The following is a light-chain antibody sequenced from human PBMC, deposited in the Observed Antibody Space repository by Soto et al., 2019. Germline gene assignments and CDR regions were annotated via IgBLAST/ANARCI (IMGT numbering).Light chain of an antibody. Sequence: QSALTQPASVSGSPGPSITISCTGTSRDVGGYNYVSWHQQHPGKAPKVIITEVSNRPSGVSNRFSGSKSGNTASLTISGLQAEDEADYYCSSYVNYNTFVIFGGGTQLTVL. CDR3: SSYVNYNTFVI. CDR2: EVS. J-gene: IGLJ2*01. V-gene: IGLV2-14*01. CDR1: SRDVGGYNY.